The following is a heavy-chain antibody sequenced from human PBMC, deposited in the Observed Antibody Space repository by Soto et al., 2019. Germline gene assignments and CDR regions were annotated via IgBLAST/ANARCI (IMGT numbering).Heavy chain of an antibody. CDR3: TTGSVEGV. CDR2: IKTNTEGGTT. Sequence: EVHLVESGGGFIYPGGSLRLPCAASGLTISNAWMNWVRQAPGKGLEWVGRIKTNTEGGTTDYAAAVKGRFTVSRDDSKNTLYLQMNSLKTEDTAVYYCTTGSVEGVWGQGTTVTVSS. CDR1: GLTISNAW. V-gene: IGHV3-15*07. J-gene: IGHJ6*02. D-gene: IGHD2-15*01.